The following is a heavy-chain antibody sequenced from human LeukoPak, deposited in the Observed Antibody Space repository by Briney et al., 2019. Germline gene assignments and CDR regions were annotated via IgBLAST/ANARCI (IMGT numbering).Heavy chain of an antibody. J-gene: IGHJ4*02. Sequence: GGSLRLSCAASGFTFSSYAMSWVRQAPGKGLEWVSAISGGGDSTYYADSVKGRFTISRDNSKNSLYLQMNSLRAEDTAVYYCARGAEEYYDFWSGLAFSSPQIDYWGQGTLVTVSS. V-gene: IGHV3-23*01. CDR3: ARGAEEYYDFWSGLAFSSPQIDY. D-gene: IGHD3-3*01. CDR2: ISGGGDST. CDR1: GFTFSSYA.